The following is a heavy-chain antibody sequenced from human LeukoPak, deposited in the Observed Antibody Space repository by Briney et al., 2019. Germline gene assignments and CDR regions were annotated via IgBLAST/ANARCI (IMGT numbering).Heavy chain of an antibody. CDR3: ARLPTWAAAADHLDY. Sequence: ASVKVSCKASGYTFTYYYMHWVRQAPGQGLEWMGIINPSGGSTSYAQKFQGRVTMTRDTSTSTVYMELSSLRSEDTAMYYCARLPTWAAAADHLDYWGQGTLVTVSS. CDR2: INPSGGST. CDR1: GYTFTYYY. D-gene: IGHD6-13*01. V-gene: IGHV1-46*01. J-gene: IGHJ4*02.